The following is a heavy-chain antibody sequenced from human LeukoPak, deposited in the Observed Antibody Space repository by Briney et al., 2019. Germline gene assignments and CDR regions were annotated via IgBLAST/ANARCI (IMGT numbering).Heavy chain of an antibody. V-gene: IGHV4-39*01. J-gene: IGHJ4*02. D-gene: IGHD6-19*01. CDR3: ARHGQWLVMINY. CDR2: IYYSGVT. CDR1: GGSISSSNYS. Sequence: SETLSLTCTVSGGSISSSNYSWGWIRQPPGKGLEWIGSIYYSGVTYYNPSLKSRVTISVDTSKNQFSLKLSSVTAADTAVYYCARHGQWLVMINYWGQGTLVTVSS.